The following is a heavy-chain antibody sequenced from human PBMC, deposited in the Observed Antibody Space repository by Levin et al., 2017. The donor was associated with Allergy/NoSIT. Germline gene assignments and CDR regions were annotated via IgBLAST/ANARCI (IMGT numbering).Heavy chain of an antibody. CDR3: ARGEGAGTTIDY. CDR2: IYHSGST. Sequence: GSLRLSCAVSGGSISSSNWWSWVRQPPGKGLEWIGEIYHSGSTNYNPSLKSRVTISVDKSKNQFSLKLSSVTAADTAVYYCARGEGAGTTIDYWGQGTLVTVSS. J-gene: IGHJ4*02. CDR1: GGSISSSNW. D-gene: IGHD1-1*01. V-gene: IGHV4-4*02.